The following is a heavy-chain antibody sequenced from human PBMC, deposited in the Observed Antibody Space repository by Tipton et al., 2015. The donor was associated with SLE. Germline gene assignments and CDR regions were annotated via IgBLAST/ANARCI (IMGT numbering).Heavy chain of an antibody. CDR1: GGSFSGYY. CDR3: GGGWTAGSDAFDF. J-gene: IGHJ3*01. V-gene: IGHV4-34*01. Sequence: TLSLTCAVYGGSFSGYYWSWIRQPPGKGLEWIGEINHSGSTNYNPSLKIRVTISVDTSKNQFSLKLSSVTAADTAVYYCGGGWTAGSDAFDFWGQGTMVTVSS. D-gene: IGHD1-26*01. CDR2: INHSGST.